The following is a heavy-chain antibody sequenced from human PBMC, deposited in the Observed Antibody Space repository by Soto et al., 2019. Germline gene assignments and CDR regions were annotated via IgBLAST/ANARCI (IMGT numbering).Heavy chain of an antibody. J-gene: IGHJ6*03. V-gene: IGHV4-39*01. CDR1: GGSISSSSYY. CDR2: IYYSGST. D-gene: IGHD4-17*01. CDR3: ARRYGDYELLNYYYMDV. Sequence: SETLSLTCTVSGGSISSSSYYWGWIRQPPGKGLEWIGSIYYSGSTYYNPSLKSRVTISVDTSKNQFSLKLSSVTAADTAVYYCARRYGDYELLNYYYMDVWGKGTTVTVSS.